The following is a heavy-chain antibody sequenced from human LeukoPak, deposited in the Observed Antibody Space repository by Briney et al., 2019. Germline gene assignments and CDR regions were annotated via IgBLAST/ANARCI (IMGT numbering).Heavy chain of an antibody. J-gene: IGHJ4*02. D-gene: IGHD2-2*01. V-gene: IGHV1-18*01. Sequence: ASVKVSCKASGYTFATYGISWVRQAPGQGLEWMGWIRAYKSNTDYAQKFQGRITMTTDTSTSTAYMELRSLRSDDTAVYYCVRGPQLLLPNFDYWGQGTLVTVSS. CDR3: VRGPQLLLPNFDY. CDR2: IRAYKSNT. CDR1: GYTFATYG.